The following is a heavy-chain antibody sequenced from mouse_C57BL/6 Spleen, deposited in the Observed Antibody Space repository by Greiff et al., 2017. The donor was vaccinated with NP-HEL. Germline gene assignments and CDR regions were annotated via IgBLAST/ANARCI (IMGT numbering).Heavy chain of an antibody. D-gene: IGHD2-3*01. CDR1: GFTFSDYY. Sequence: EVKLMESEGGLVQPGSSMKLSCTASGFTFSDYYMAWVRQVPEKGLEWVANINYDGSSTYYLDSLKSRFIISRDNAKNILYLQMSSLKSEDTATYYCARDDGYYPFAYRGQGTLVTVSA. CDR3: ARDDGYYPFAY. CDR2: INYDGSST. V-gene: IGHV5-16*01. J-gene: IGHJ3*01.